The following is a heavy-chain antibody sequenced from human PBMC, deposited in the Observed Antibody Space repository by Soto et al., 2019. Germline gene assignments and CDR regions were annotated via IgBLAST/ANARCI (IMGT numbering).Heavy chain of an antibody. CDR2: INPGNSET. CDR1: GYSFINYW. CDR3: ARPDNNYVVS. D-gene: IGHD2-15*01. Sequence: GESLKISCKASGYSFINYWIGWVRQMPGKGLEWMAIINPGNSETRYSPAFQGQVTISADKSITTTYLQWDSLKASDTAMYYCARPDNNYVVSLGQGALVTVSS. V-gene: IGHV5-51*01. J-gene: IGHJ4*02.